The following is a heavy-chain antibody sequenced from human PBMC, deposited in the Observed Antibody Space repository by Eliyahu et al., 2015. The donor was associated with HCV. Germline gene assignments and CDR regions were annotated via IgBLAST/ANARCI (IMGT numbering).Heavy chain of an antibody. CDR2: IKKDGXEK. CDR1: GFTLXSYG. Sequence: EVQLVESGGDLVQPGGSLRLSCAASGFTLXSYGMXWXRQAPGKGLEWVAKIKKDGXEKYYADSVKGRFTISRDNAKNSLFLQVSSLRAEDTAVYFCARGGRYNWNVGDAFDIWGQGTRVNVSS. CDR3: ARGGRYNWNVGDAFDI. J-gene: IGHJ3*02. D-gene: IGHD1-1*01. V-gene: IGHV3-7*01.